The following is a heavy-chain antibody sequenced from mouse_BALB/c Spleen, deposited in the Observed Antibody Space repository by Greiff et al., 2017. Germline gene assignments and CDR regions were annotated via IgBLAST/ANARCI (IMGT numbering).Heavy chain of an antibody. D-gene: IGHD2-10*01. CDR3: ARQGTYSFAY. CDR1: GFTFSSYG. Sequence: EVQRVESGGDLVKPGGSLKLSCAASGFTFSSYGMSWVRQTPDKRLEWVATISSGGSYTYYPDSVKGRFTISRDNAKNTLYLQMSSLKSEDTAMYYCARQGTYSFAYWGQGTLVTVSA. CDR2: ISSGGSYT. J-gene: IGHJ3*01. V-gene: IGHV5-6*01.